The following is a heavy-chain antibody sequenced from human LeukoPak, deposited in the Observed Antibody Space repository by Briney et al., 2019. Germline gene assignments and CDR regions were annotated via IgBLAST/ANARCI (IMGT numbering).Heavy chain of an antibody. Sequence: PSETLSLTCAVFGGSFSGYYWSWIRQPPGKGLEWIGYIYYSGSTNYNPSLKSRVTISVETSKNEFSLKLGSVTAADTAVYYCARVTGYRIEDYFDYWGQGTLVTVSS. CDR2: IYYSGST. CDR1: GGSFSGYY. D-gene: IGHD6-13*01. J-gene: IGHJ4*02. CDR3: ARVTGYRIEDYFDY. V-gene: IGHV4-59*01.